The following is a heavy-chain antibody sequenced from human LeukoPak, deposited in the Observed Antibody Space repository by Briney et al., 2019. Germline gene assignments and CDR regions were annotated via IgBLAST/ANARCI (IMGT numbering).Heavy chain of an antibody. Sequence: SETLSLTCTVSGGSIRSYYWSWIRQPAGKGLEWIGRIYTSGSTNYNPSLKSRVTMSVDTSKNQFSLKLSSVTAADTAVYYCARGVYCSGGSCYGNWFDPWGQGTLVTVSS. CDR3: ARGVYCSGGSCYGNWFDP. J-gene: IGHJ5*02. D-gene: IGHD2-15*01. V-gene: IGHV4-4*07. CDR1: GGSIRSYY. CDR2: IYTSGST.